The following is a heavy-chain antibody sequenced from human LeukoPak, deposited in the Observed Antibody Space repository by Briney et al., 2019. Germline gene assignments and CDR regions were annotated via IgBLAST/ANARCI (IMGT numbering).Heavy chain of an antibody. J-gene: IGHJ4*02. CDR3: ARRGGWSNFDY. CDR1: NGSFSGYY. V-gene: IGHV4-34*01. D-gene: IGHD6-19*01. CDR2: INHSGST. Sequence: SETLSLTCAVYNGSFSGYYWSWIRQPPGKGLEWIGEINHSGSTHYNPSLKSRVTISVDTSKKQFSLKVRSVTAADTAVYYCARRGGWSNFDYWGQGTLVTVSS.